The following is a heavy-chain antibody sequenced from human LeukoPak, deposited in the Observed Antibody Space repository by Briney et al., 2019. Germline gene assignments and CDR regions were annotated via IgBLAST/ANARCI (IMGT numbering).Heavy chain of an antibody. Sequence: PGGSLRLSCAASGFTFSSYGMHWVRQAPGKGLEWVAVISYDGSNKYYADSVKGRFTCSRDNSKNTLYLQMNSLRADDTAVYYCARPNYYDSSGFYYYFYGMDVWGQGTTVTVSS. V-gene: IGHV3-30*03. CDR1: GFTFSSYG. CDR2: ISYDGSNK. J-gene: IGHJ6*02. D-gene: IGHD3-22*01. CDR3: ARPNYYDSSGFYYYFYGMDV.